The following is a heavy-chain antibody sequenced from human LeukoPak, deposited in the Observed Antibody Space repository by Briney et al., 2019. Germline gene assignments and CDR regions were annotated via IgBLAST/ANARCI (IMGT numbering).Heavy chain of an antibody. D-gene: IGHD6-19*01. J-gene: IGHJ4*02. CDR3: AREGDKQWLSQMADY. CDR1: GYTFTSYG. CDR2: ISAYNGNT. V-gene: IGHV1-18*01. Sequence: ASVTVSCKASGYTFTSYGISCVRQAPGQGLEWMGWISAYNGNTNYAQNLQGRVTMTTDTSTRTAYMELRSLRSDDTAVYYCAREGDKQWLSQMADYWGQGTLVTVSS.